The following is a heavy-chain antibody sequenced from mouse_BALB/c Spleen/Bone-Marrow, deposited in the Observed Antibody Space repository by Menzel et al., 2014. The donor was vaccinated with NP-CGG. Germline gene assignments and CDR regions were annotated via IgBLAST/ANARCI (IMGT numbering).Heavy chain of an antibody. Sequence: VMLVESGPGLVAPSQSLSITCTVSGFSLTSYGVSWVRRPPGKGLEWLGVIWGDGSTNYHSALISRLSISKDNSKSQVFLKLNSLQTDDTATYQCAKGEYGKRYYVMDYWGQGTSVTVSS. V-gene: IGHV2-3*01. CDR2: IWGDGST. J-gene: IGHJ4*01. CDR1: GFSLTSYG. D-gene: IGHD2-10*02. CDR3: AKGEYGKRYYVMDY.